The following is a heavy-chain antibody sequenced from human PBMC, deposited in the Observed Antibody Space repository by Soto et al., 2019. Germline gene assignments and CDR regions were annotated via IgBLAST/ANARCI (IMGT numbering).Heavy chain of an antibody. D-gene: IGHD5-18*01. CDR2: ISYDGSNK. CDR3: AKDSIQLYYYYYGMDV. J-gene: IGHJ6*02. V-gene: IGHV3-30*18. Sequence: GGSLRLSCAASGFTFSSYGMHWVRQAPGKGLEWVAVISYDGSNKYYADSVKGRFTISRDNSKNTLYLQMSSLRAEDTAVYYCAKDSIQLYYYYYGMDVWGQGTTVTVSS. CDR1: GFTFSSYG.